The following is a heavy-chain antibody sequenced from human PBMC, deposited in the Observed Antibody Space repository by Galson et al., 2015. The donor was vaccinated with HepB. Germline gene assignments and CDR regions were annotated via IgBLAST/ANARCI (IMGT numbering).Heavy chain of an antibody. CDR1: GFVLSNQG. D-gene: IGHD6-19*01. CDR3: AKDLYSSGWYNSFDP. V-gene: IGHV3-30*18. J-gene: IGHJ5*02. Sequence: SLRLSCAASGFVLSNQGMHWVRQAPGKGLEWVSMISHDGGSKHYADSVKGRFTISRDNSNNTLYLQMNSPRAEDTAVYYCAKDLYSSGWYNSFDPWGQGTLVTVSS. CDR2: ISHDGGSK.